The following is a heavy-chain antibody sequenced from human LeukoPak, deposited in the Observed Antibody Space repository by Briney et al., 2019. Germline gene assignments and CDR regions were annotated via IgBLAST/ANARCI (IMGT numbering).Heavy chain of an antibody. CDR2: INHSGST. Sequence: SETLSLTCAVCGGSFSGYYWSWIRQPPGKGLEWIGKINHSGSTNYNPSLKSRVTISVDTSKNQFSLKLSSVTAADTAVYYCARGPRYSSSWSLGGWFDPWGQGTLVTVSS. J-gene: IGHJ5*02. V-gene: IGHV4-34*01. CDR1: GGSFSGYY. CDR3: ARGPRYSSSWSLGGWFDP. D-gene: IGHD6-13*01.